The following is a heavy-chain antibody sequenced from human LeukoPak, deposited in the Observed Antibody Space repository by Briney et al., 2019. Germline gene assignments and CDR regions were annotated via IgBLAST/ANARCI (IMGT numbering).Heavy chain of an antibody. CDR3: ARLSTVTTSFDY. Sequence: SETLSLTCTVSGGSISYYYWNWIRQPAGKGLEWIGRIYTSGRTYYNPSLKSRVTMSVDTSTNQFSLKLSSVTAADTAVYYCARLSTVTTSFDYWGQGTLDTVSS. V-gene: IGHV4-4*07. D-gene: IGHD4-11*01. J-gene: IGHJ4*02. CDR2: IYTSGRT. CDR1: GGSISYYY.